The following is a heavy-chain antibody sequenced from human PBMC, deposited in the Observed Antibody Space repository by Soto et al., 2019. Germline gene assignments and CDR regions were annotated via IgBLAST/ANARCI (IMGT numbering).Heavy chain of an antibody. CDR2: IYWDDDN. Sequence: QITLKESGPTLVKPTQTLTLTCSFSGFSLTSTAVGVNGIRQPPGKALEWLALIYWDDDNHFSPSLKSRIRVTKDTTTSQVVITMTNMDPVDTATYYCAHGSGWLSDYWGQGILVTVSS. CDR1: GFSLTSTAVG. V-gene: IGHV2-5*02. CDR3: AHGSGWLSDY. D-gene: IGHD6-19*01. J-gene: IGHJ4*02.